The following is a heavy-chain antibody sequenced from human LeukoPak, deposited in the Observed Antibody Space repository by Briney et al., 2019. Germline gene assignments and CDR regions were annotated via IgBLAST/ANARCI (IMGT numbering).Heavy chain of an antibody. CDR1: GFTFISYW. V-gene: IGHV3-7*01. Sequence: GGSLRLSLAALGFTFISYWMSWFRQAPGKGLEWVANINQDGSGKYYVDSVKGRFTISRDNAKNSLYLQMNSLRTEDTAVYYCARVVGAGYFDLWGRGTLVTVSS. D-gene: IGHD1-26*01. J-gene: IGHJ2*01. CDR3: ARVVGAGYFDL. CDR2: INQDGSGK.